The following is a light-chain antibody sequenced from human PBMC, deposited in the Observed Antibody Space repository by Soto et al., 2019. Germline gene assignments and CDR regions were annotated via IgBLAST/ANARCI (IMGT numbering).Light chain of an antibody. V-gene: IGKV1-27*01. CDR1: QGISNY. CDR2: AAS. J-gene: IGKJ1*01. Sequence: DIQMTQSPSSLSASVGDRVSITCRASQGISNYLAWHQQKPGKVPKLLIYAASTLQSGVPSRFSGSGSGTDFTLTISSLQPEDVATYYCQKYDTAPPWEFGQGTKVEIK. CDR3: QKYDTAPPWE.